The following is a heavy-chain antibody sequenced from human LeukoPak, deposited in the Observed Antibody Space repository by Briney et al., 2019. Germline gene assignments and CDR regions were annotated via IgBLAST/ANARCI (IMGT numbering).Heavy chain of an antibody. V-gene: IGHV3-20*04. D-gene: IGHD4/OR15-4a*01. J-gene: IGHJ1*01. CDR3: AKEIYGDPTGGRFQH. Sequence: GGSLRLSCAASGFTFDDYGMSWVRQAPGKGLEWVSGINWNGGSTGYADSVKGRFTISRDNAKNSLYLQMKSLRAEDTAVYYCAKEIYGDPTGGRFQHWGQGTLVTVSS. CDR2: INWNGGST. CDR1: GFTFDDYG.